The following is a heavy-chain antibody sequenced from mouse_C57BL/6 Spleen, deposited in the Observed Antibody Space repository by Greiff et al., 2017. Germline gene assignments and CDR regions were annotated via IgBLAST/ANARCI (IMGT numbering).Heavy chain of an antibody. D-gene: IGHD1-1*01. CDR3: APYYYGSSYRYFDV. CDR1: GYAFSSSW. J-gene: IGHJ1*03. V-gene: IGHV1-82*01. CDR2: IYPGDGDT. Sequence: QVQLQQSGPELVKPGASVKISCKASGYAFSSSWMNWVKQRPGKGLEWIGRIYPGDGDTNYNGKFKGKATLTADKSSSTAYMQLSSLTSEDSAVYFCAPYYYGSSYRYFDVWGTGTTVTVSS.